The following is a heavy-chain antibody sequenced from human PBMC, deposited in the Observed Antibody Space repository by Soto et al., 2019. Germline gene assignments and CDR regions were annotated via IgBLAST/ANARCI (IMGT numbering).Heavy chain of an antibody. CDR1: GASLLSSY. D-gene: IGHD1-26*01. V-gene: IGHV4-4*07. CDR3: AKGWDVKYFDK. J-gene: IGHJ4*02. Sequence: SETLSLTCSVSGASLLSSYWSWVRQPAGKGLEWIGHIFSSGRTSYNPSLKSRLTMSIDTSKNLFSLSLSSVTAADTAVYYCAKGWDVKYFDKWGQGTLVTSPQ. CDR2: IFSSGRT.